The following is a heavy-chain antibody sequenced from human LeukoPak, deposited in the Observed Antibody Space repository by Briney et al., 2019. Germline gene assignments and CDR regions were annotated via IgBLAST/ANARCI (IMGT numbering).Heavy chain of an antibody. Sequence: KTSETLSLTCTVSGGSISSSSYYWGWIRQPPGKGLEWIGGIYYSGSTYYNPSLKSRVTISVDTSKNQFSLKLSSVTAADTAVYYCARQVATISHYYYYMDVWGKGTTVTVSS. CDR2: IYYSGST. D-gene: IGHD5-12*01. J-gene: IGHJ6*03. CDR3: ARQVATISHYYYYMDV. CDR1: GGSISSSSYY. V-gene: IGHV4-39*01.